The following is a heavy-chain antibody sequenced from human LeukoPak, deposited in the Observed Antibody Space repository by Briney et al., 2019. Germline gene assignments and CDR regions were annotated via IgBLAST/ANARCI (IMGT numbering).Heavy chain of an antibody. CDR1: GFSFSTYS. CDR2: ISSVITTK. Sequence: GGSLRLSCAASGFSFSTYSMNWVRQAPGKGLEWVSYISSVITTKYYADSVKGRFTISRDNAKNSLYLQMNSLRAEDTALYYCARSRHSYDSSGFPHYWGQGTLVTVSS. CDR3: ARSRHSYDSSGFPHY. J-gene: IGHJ4*02. V-gene: IGHV3-48*04. D-gene: IGHD3-22*01.